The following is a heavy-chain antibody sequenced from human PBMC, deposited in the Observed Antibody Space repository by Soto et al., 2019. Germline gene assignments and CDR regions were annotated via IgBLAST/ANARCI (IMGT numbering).Heavy chain of an antibody. D-gene: IGHD3-10*01. Sequence: QVQLVQSGAEVKKPGASVKVSCKASGYTFTSYGISWVRQAPGQGLEWMGWISAYNGNTNSAQKNQGRDTHTDNNPPRQAERGLRGLRSADRAGYYWGGGGFSGAAWGGGDYYCYGMDVWGQGTTVTVSS. CDR3: GGGGFSGAAWGGGDYYCYGMDV. CDR2: ISAYNGNT. V-gene: IGHV1-18*01. J-gene: IGHJ6*02. CDR1: GYTFTSYG.